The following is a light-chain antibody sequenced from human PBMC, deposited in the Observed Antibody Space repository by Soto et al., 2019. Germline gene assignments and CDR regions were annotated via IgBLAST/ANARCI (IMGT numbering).Light chain of an antibody. CDR1: QGIGSW. Sequence: DIQIILSASSVSASVGDRVTITCRASQGIGSWLAWFQQKPGEAPRLLIYAASSLHSGVPSRFSGSGSGTDFTLTITSLQPEDFATYYCQQGDSFPLTFGGGTKVEIK. CDR3: QQGDSFPLT. J-gene: IGKJ4*01. CDR2: AAS. V-gene: IGKV1-12*01.